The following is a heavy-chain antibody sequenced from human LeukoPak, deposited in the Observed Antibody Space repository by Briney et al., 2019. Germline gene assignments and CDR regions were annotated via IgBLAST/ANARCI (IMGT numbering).Heavy chain of an antibody. CDR3: AKETYLSLDY. Sequence: GRSLRLSCEASGFTFSNYGMHWVRQAPGRGLEWVALISYDGSNKYYADSVKGRFTISRDNSKNTLYLQMNSLRAEDTAVYYCAKETYLSLDYWGQGTLGTVSS. J-gene: IGHJ4*02. V-gene: IGHV3-30*18. CDR1: GFTFSNYG. CDR2: ISYDGSNK. D-gene: IGHD2/OR15-2a*01.